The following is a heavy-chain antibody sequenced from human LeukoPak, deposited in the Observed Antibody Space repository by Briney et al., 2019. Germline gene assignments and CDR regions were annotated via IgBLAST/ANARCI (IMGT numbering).Heavy chain of an antibody. J-gene: IGHJ4*02. CDR1: GFTFSSYA. CDR3: ARDETGDFDY. Sequence: PGGSLRLSCAASGFTFSSYAMSWVRQAPGKGLEWVSAISGSGGSTYYADSVKGRFTISRDNAKNSPYLQMNSLRAEDTAVYYCARDETGDFDYWGQGTLVTVSS. V-gene: IGHV3-23*01. D-gene: IGHD7-27*01. CDR2: ISGSGGST.